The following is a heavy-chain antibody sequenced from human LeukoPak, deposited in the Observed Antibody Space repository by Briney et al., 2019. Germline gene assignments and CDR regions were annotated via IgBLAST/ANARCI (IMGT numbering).Heavy chain of an antibody. V-gene: IGHV3-23*01. CDR3: AKASYSYGNDAFDI. CDR2: IRGGGAGA. D-gene: IGHD3-16*02. CDR1: GFTFSNFA. Sequence: GGSLRLSCAAPGFTFSNFAMAWVRQAPEKGLEWVSFIRGGGAGAHYADSVRGRFTISRDNSKNTLYLEMNSLRADDTAVYYCAKASYSYGNDAFDIWGQGTKVTVSS. J-gene: IGHJ3*02.